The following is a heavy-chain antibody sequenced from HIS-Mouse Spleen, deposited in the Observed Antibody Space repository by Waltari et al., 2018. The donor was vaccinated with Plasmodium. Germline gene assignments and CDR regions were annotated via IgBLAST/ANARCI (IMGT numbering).Heavy chain of an antibody. CDR1: GYTFTGYY. CDR3: ARVLGYKATAGTFVEYFQH. V-gene: IGHV1-2*02. CDR2: NNPNSGGT. D-gene: IGHD6-13*01. J-gene: IGHJ1*01. Sequence: QVQLVQSGAEVKKPGASVKVSCKASGYTFTGYYMPWVRQAPGHGLEWMGWNNPNSGGTTNAEKLQGRVTMTRDTAISTAYMELSRLRSDDTAVYYCARVLGYKATAGTFVEYFQHWGQGTLVTVSS.